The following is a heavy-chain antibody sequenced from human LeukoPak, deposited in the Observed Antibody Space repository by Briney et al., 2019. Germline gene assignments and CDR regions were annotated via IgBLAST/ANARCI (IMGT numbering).Heavy chain of an antibody. CDR3: ASSDGIYSSGLDY. CDR2: ISAYNGNT. Sequence: ASVKVSCKASGYTFTGYYMHWVRQAPGQGLEWMGWISAYNGNTNYAQKLQGRVTMTTDTSTSTAYMELRSLRSDDTAVYYCASSDGIYSSGLDYWGQGTLVTVSS. V-gene: IGHV1-18*04. CDR1: GYTFTGYY. D-gene: IGHD6-19*01. J-gene: IGHJ4*02.